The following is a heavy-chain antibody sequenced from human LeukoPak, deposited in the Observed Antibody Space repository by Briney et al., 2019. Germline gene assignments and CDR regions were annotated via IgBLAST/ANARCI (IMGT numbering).Heavy chain of an antibody. CDR2: ITSGGAST. D-gene: IGHD3-16*01. CDR3: TRQRRGTYYAFDS. J-gene: IGHJ4*02. CDR1: GFSISDYY. Sequence: GGSLRLSCDASGFSISDYYMSWIRQSPGKGLEWISYITSGGASTNYADSVRGRFTISRDKARNSVALQLNSLRTEDTAVYYCTRQRRGTYYAFDSWGQGTLVTVSS. V-gene: IGHV3-11*01.